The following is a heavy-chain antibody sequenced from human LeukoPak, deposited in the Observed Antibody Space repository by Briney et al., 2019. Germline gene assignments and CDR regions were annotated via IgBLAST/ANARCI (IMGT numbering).Heavy chain of an antibody. CDR3: ARGRGATPPYYFDY. CDR2: ISSTSIYI. J-gene: IGHJ4*02. D-gene: IGHD1-26*01. Sequence: GGSLRLSCAASGFTFTNYNMNWVRQAPGKGLEWVSSISSTSIYIYYADSVKGRFTISRGNAKNSLYLQMNSPRAEDTAVYYCARGRGATPPYYFDYWGQGSLVTVSS. CDR1: GFTFTNYN. V-gene: IGHV3-21*01.